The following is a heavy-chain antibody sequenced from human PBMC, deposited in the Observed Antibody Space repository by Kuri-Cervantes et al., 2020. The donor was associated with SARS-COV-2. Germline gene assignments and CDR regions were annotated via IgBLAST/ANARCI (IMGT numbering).Heavy chain of an antibody. D-gene: IGHD2-2*01. CDR3: ARGQYQLLGISDY. Sequence: GGSLRLSCAASGSTFSSYSMNWVRQAPGKGLEWVSSISSSSSYIYYADSVKGRFTISRDNAKNSLYLQMNSLRAEDTAVYYCARGQYQLLGISDYWGQGTLVTVSS. J-gene: IGHJ4*02. CDR1: GSTFSSYS. V-gene: IGHV3-21*01. CDR2: ISSSSSYI.